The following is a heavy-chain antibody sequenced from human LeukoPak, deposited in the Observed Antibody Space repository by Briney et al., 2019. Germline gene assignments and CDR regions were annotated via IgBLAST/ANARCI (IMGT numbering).Heavy chain of an antibody. Sequence: SETLALTCTISGGSINSFCWSWVRQPPGKGLEWMGYIYTTGTTDYNPSFKSRVTMSADTSKNQLSMELKFLTAAVTAVKTAPYDLWGQGTLVSVSS. D-gene: IGHD2-21*01. J-gene: IGHJ5*02. CDR1: GGSINSFC. CDR3: PYDL. V-gene: IGHV4-4*08. CDR2: IYTTGTT.